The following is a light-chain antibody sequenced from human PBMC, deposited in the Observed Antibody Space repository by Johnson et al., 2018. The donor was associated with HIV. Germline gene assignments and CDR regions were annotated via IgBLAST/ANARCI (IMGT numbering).Light chain of an antibody. V-gene: IGLV1-44*01. Sequence: QSVLTQPPSVSAAPGQKVSISCSGSSSNIGDNTVNWYQQLPGTAPKLLIYANNQRPSGVPDRFSGSKSGTSASLAISGLQSEDEANYFCASWDDSLNGLYVVGTGTKVTVL. CDR1: SSNIGDNT. CDR3: ASWDDSLNGLYV. CDR2: ANN. J-gene: IGLJ1*01.